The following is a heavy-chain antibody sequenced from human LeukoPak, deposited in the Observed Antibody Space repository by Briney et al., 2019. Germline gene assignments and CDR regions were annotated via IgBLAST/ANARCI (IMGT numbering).Heavy chain of an antibody. CDR2: IYYSGGT. Sequence: KPSETLSLTCTVSGGSISSYYWTRIRQPPGKGLEWIGYIYYSGGTNYNPSLKSRVTVSVDTSKNQFSLKLSSVTAADTAVYYCARDRGFSYDLDYWGQGTLVTVSS. D-gene: IGHD5-18*01. CDR3: ARDRGFSYDLDY. J-gene: IGHJ4*02. V-gene: IGHV4-59*01. CDR1: GGSISSYY.